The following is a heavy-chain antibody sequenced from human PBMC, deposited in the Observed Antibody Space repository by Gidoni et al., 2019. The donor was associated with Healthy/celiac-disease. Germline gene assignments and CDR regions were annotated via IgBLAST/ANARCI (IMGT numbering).Heavy chain of an antibody. Sequence: EVQLLESGGGLVQPGGSLRLFCAASGLTFSSFAMSWFRQSPGKGLEWVSSISGGGGSTYYADSAKGRFTISRDNSKNTLYLQMNSLRAEDTAVYYCAKGPYSSGWYSDYWGQGTLVTVSS. CDR2: ISGGGGST. D-gene: IGHD6-19*01. V-gene: IGHV3-23*01. CDR1: GLTFSSFA. CDR3: AKGPYSSGWYSDY. J-gene: IGHJ4*02.